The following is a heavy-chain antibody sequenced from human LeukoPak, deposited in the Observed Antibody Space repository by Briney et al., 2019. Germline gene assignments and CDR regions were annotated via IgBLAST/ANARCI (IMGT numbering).Heavy chain of an antibody. CDR1: GGSISSSHYY. J-gene: IGHJ6*03. CDR2: IYYSGST. Sequence: SETLSLTCSVSGGSISSSHYYWGWIRQPPEKGLEWIGSIYYSGSTDYNTSLRSRLTISVDMSKNQFSLKMRSVTAADTAIYYCARRTMIFGVAAYMDVWGKGTTVTVSS. V-gene: IGHV4-39*01. D-gene: IGHD3-3*01. CDR3: ARRTMIFGVAAYMDV.